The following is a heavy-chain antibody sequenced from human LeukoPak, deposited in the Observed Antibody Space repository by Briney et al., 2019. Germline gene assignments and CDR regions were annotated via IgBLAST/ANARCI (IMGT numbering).Heavy chain of an antibody. D-gene: IGHD2-21*01. J-gene: IGHJ6*03. Sequence: PSETLSLTCAVSVFPINSAYFWGWVRQPPGKGLEWIGNIFHNGITYYNPSLKSRAAISADTSKNQFSLKLGSLTAADTAVYHCVRDYSYFGGSDNSPYSYHYIDLWGKGTTVTVSS. CDR2: IFHNGIT. CDR1: VFPINSAYF. CDR3: VRDYSYFGGSDNSPYSYHYIDL. V-gene: IGHV4-38-2*02.